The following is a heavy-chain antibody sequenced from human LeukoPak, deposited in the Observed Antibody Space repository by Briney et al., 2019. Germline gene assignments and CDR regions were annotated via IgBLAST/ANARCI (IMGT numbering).Heavy chain of an antibody. Sequence: GGSLRLSCAASGFTVSSNSMNWVRQAPGKGLEWVSAISGDGVSTFYADSVKGRFTISRDNSKNTLYLQMNSLRAEDTAVYYCASAYSSGWYSLDYWGQGTLVTVSS. J-gene: IGHJ4*02. V-gene: IGHV3-23*01. CDR3: ASAYSSGWYSLDY. CDR2: ISGDGVST. CDR1: GFTVSSNS. D-gene: IGHD6-19*01.